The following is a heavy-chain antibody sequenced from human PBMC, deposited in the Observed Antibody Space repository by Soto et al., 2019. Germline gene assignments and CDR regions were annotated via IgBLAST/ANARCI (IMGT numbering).Heavy chain of an antibody. J-gene: IGHJ6*02. CDR2: INTGNGNT. CDR3: ARDPLSSFAMDV. CDR1: GYNFSTYA. V-gene: IGHV1-3*04. Sequence: ASVKVSCKASGYNFSTYALLWVRQAPGQGLEWMGWINTGNGNTKYSQKFQGRLTISADDSTSTAYMELSSLLSEDTAVYYCARDPLSSFAMDVWGQGTTVTVSS. D-gene: IGHD3-10*02.